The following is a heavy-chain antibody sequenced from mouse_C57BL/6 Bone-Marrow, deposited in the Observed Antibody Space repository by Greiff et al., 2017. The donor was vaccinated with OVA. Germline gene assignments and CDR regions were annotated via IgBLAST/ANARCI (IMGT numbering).Heavy chain of an antibody. J-gene: IGHJ1*03. CDR2: IHPNSGST. V-gene: IGHV1-64*01. CDR3: ARSLGYGSSHWYFDV. Sequence: VQLQQPGAELVKPGASVKLSCKASGYTFTSYWMHWVKQRPGQGLEWIGMIHPNSGSTNYNEKFKSKATLTVDKSSSTAYMQLSSLTSEDSAVYYCARSLGYGSSHWYFDVWGTGTTVTVSS. CDR1: GYTFTSYW. D-gene: IGHD1-1*01.